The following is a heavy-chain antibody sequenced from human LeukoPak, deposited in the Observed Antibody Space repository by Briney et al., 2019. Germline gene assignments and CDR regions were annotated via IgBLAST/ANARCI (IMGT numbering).Heavy chain of an antibody. J-gene: IGHJ4*02. CDR3: AKGGSGSYQLDY. D-gene: IGHD3-10*01. CDR1: GFTFSSYG. Sequence: GRSLRLSCAASGFTFSSYGMHWVRQAPGKGLEWVAVISYDGSNKYYADSVKGRFTISRDNSKNTLYLQMNSLRAEDTAVYYCAKGGSGSYQLDYWGQGTLVTVSS. V-gene: IGHV3-30*18. CDR2: ISYDGSNK.